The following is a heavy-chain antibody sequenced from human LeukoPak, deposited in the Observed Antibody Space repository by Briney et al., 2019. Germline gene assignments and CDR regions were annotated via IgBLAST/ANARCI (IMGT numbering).Heavy chain of an antibody. Sequence: GGSLRLSCAASGFTFSSYAMSWVRQAPGKGLEWVSAISGSGGSTYYADSVKGRFTISRDNSKNTLYLQMGSLRAEDMAVYYCAREQYYGDSPFDIWGQGTMVTVSS. J-gene: IGHJ3*02. D-gene: IGHD4-17*01. CDR1: GFTFSSYA. CDR3: AREQYYGDSPFDI. V-gene: IGHV3-23*01. CDR2: ISGSGGST.